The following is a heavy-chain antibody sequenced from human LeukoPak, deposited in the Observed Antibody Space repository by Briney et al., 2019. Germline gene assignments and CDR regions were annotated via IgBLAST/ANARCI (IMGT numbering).Heavy chain of an antibody. D-gene: IGHD3-9*01. CDR3: ARVPLQYYDILTGYYNEDY. CDR2: INAGNGNT. CDR1: GYTFTSYA. V-gene: IGHV1-3*01. Sequence: GASVKVSCKASGYTFTSYAMHWVRQAPGQRLEWMGWINAGNGNTKYSQKFQGRVTITRDTSASTAYMELSSLRSEGTAVYYCARVPLQYYDILTGYYNEDYWGQGTLVTVSS. J-gene: IGHJ4*02.